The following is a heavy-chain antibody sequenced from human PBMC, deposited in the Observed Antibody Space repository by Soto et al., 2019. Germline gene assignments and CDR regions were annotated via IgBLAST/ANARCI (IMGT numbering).Heavy chain of an antibody. D-gene: IGHD3-3*01. CDR1: GFTFSSYS. V-gene: IGHV3-48*01. Sequence: ESGGGLVQPGGSLRLSCAASGFTFSSYSMNWVRQAPGKGLEWVSYISSSSSTIYYADSVKGRFTISRDNAKNSLYLQMNSLRAEDTAVYYCASHWPWSGYYKVDYWGQGTLVTVSS. CDR3: ASHWPWSGYYKVDY. J-gene: IGHJ4*02. CDR2: ISSSSSTI.